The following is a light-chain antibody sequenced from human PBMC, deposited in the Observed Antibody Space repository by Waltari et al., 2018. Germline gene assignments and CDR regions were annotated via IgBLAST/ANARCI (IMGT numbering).Light chain of an antibody. Sequence: SLELPQPPSVSVSPGQTARISCSGDALSKEYSYWYQQRAGQAPVLLIYKDTERPSGIPDRFSAATSGTTATLTISGVQAEDEADYYCQSADTTRTDYIFGGGTKVTVL. J-gene: IGLJ1*01. CDR1: ALSKEY. CDR2: KDT. CDR3: QSADTTRTDYI. V-gene: IGLV3-25*03.